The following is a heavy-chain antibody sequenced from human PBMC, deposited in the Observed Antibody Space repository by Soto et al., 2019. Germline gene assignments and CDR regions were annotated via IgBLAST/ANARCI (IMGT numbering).Heavy chain of an antibody. D-gene: IGHD2-8*01. CDR1: GGSISSSSYY. Sequence: TLSLTCTVSGGSISSSSYYWGWIRQPPGKGLEWIGSIYYSGSTYYNPSLKSRVTISVDTSKNQFSLKLSSVTAADTAVYYCARHTLMGGEVDWFDPWGQGTLVTVSS. CDR3: ARHTLMGGEVDWFDP. V-gene: IGHV4-39*01. CDR2: IYYSGST. J-gene: IGHJ5*02.